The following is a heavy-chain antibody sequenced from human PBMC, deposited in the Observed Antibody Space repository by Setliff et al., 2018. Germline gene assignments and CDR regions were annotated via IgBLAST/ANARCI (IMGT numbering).Heavy chain of an antibody. CDR1: GFSFSRHW. J-gene: IGHJ3*02. D-gene: IGHD2-8*01. Sequence: GGSLRLSCVVSGFSFSRHWMSWVRQAPGKGLEWVADIKQDGSTKYYLDSVKGRFTISRDNAKRSLYLQMNGLRADDTGVYYCVRDDANNYDAFDNWGQGTLVTVSS. V-gene: IGHV3-7*01. CDR3: VRDDANNYDAFDN. CDR2: IKQDGSTK.